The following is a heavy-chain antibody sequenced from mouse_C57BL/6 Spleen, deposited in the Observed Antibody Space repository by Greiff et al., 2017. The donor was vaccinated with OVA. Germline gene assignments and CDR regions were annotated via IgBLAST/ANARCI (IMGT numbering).Heavy chain of an antibody. CDR3: TRDRYPHDSAMDY. D-gene: IGHD2-4*01. CDR1: GFTFSSYA. CDR2: ISSGGDYI. Sequence: EVQVVESGEGLVKPGGSLKLSCAASGFTFSSYAMSWVRQTPEKRLEWVAYISSGGDYIYYADTVKGRFTISRDNARNTLYLQMSSLKSEDTAMYYCTRDRYPHDSAMDYWGQGTSVTVSS. J-gene: IGHJ4*01. V-gene: IGHV5-9-1*02.